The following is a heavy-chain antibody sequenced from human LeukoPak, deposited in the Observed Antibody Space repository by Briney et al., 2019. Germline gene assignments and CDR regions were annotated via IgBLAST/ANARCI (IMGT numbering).Heavy chain of an antibody. J-gene: IGHJ5*02. V-gene: IGHV4-30-4*08. Sequence: PSETLSLTCTVSGGSISSGDYYWSWIRQPPGKGLEWTGYIYYSGSTYYNPSLKSRVTISVDTSKNQFSLKLSSVTAADTAVYYCATVTGTTGWFDPWGQGTLVTVSS. D-gene: IGHD1-7*01. CDR2: IYYSGST. CDR3: ATVTGTTGWFDP. CDR1: GGSISSGDYY.